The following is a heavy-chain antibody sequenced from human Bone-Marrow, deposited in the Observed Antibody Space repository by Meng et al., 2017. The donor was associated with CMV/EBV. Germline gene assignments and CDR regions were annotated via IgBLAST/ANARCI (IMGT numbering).Heavy chain of an antibody. D-gene: IGHD1-26*01. Sequence: GESLKISCAASGFTFSSYAMSWVRQAPGKGLEWVSAISGSGGSTYYADSVKGRFTISRDNSKNTLYLQMNSLRAEDTAVYYCARDTWYSGSKTPDFDYWGQGTLVTVYS. CDR1: GFTFSSYA. J-gene: IGHJ4*02. CDR2: ISGSGGST. V-gene: IGHV3-23*01. CDR3: ARDTWYSGSKTPDFDY.